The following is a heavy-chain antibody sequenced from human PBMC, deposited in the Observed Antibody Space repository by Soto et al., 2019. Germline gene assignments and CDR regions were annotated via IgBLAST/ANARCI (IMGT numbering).Heavy chain of an antibody. CDR2: IRSKGNSYAT. Sequence: EVQLVESGGGLVQPGGSLKLSCAASGFTFSGSVMYWVRQASGKGLEWVGRIRSKGNSYATAYAASVKGRFTISRDDSKNTAYLKMNSLKTEDTAVYYCTRLLSDAFDIWGQGTMVTVSS. CDR3: TRLLSDAFDI. CDR1: GFTFSGSV. V-gene: IGHV3-73*02. J-gene: IGHJ3*02.